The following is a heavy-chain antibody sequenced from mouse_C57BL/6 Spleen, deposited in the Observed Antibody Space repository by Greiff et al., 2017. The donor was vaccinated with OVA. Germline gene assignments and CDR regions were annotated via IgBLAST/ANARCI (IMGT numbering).Heavy chain of an antibody. V-gene: IGHV1-62-2*01. J-gene: IGHJ3*01. CDR1: GYTFTEYT. CDR3: ARHGRLYGSSYEGVWFAY. D-gene: IGHD1-1*01. Sequence: QVQLQQSGAELVKPGASVTLSCKASGYTFTEYTIHWVKQRSGQGLEWIGWFYPGSGSIKYNEKFKDKATLTADKSSSTVYMELSRLTSEDSAVYCCARHGRLYGSSYEGVWFAYWGQGTLVTVSA. CDR2: FYPGSGSI.